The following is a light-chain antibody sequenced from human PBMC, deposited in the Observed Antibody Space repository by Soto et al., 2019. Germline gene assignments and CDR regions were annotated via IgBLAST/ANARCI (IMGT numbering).Light chain of an antibody. CDR3: SSYTSTNTWV. CDR2: EVR. V-gene: IGLV2-14*01. CDR1: TSDVGAYNY. Sequence: QSALTQPASVSGSPGQSITISCTGTTSDVGAYNYVSWYQQHPDKAPKLVIYEVRNRPSGISDRFSGSKSGNTASLTISGLQAEDEADYYCSSYTSTNTWVLGGGTKLTV. J-gene: IGLJ3*02.